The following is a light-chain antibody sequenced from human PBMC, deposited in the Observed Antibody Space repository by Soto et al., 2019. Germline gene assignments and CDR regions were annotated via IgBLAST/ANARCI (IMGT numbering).Light chain of an antibody. CDR2: DVS. Sequence: QSALTQPRSVSGSPGQSVTISCTGSSSDVGGYNYVSWYQQHPGKAPKLMIYDVSKRPSGAPDRFSGSKSGNTASLTISGLQAEHEADYSCCSYAGSYTLVFGGGTKVTVL. CDR3: CSYAGSYTLV. V-gene: IGLV2-11*01. CDR1: SSDVGGYNY. J-gene: IGLJ2*01.